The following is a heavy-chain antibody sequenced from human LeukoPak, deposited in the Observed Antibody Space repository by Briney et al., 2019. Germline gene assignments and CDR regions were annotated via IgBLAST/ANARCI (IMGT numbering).Heavy chain of an antibody. CDR1: GFTFSSYG. CDR3: AKDGYGSYSAWDY. J-gene: IGHJ4*02. CDR2: VSGSGGST. D-gene: IGHD1-26*01. V-gene: IGHV3-23*01. Sequence: PGGSLRLSCAASGFTFSSYGMSWVRQAPGKGLEWVSAVSGSGGSTYYADSVKGRFTISRDNSKNTLYLQMNSLRAEDTAVYYCAKDGYGSYSAWDYWGQGTLVTVSS.